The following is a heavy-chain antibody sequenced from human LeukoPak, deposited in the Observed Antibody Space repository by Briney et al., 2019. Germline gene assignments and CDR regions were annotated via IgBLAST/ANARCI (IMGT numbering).Heavy chain of an antibody. Sequence: PGGSLRLSCAGSGFTYPSYSFHWVRQAPGKGLEWVSSINTVASYIYYADSVKGRFTISRDDADNLLYLQMNSLRAEDTAVYFCVRLRRNSDRSGFYYYYDNWGQGTLVTVSS. CDR3: VRLRRNSDRSGFYYYYDN. J-gene: IGHJ4*02. V-gene: IGHV3-21*01. D-gene: IGHD3-22*01. CDR2: INTVASYI. CDR1: GFTYPSYS.